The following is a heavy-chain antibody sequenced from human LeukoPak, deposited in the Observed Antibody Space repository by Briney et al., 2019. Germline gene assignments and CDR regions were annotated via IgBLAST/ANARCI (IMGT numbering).Heavy chain of an antibody. Sequence: PGKSLRLSCAASGFTFSSFAMHWVRQAPGKGLEWVAVISYDGSNKYYADSVKGRFTISRDNSKNTLYLQVDSLRAEDTAVYYCARDSLYAVVVTAMVPYFHYWGQGTLVTVSS. CDR3: ARDSLYAVVVTAMVPYFHY. J-gene: IGHJ4*02. V-gene: IGHV3-30*04. CDR1: GFTFSSFA. CDR2: ISYDGSNK. D-gene: IGHD2-21*02.